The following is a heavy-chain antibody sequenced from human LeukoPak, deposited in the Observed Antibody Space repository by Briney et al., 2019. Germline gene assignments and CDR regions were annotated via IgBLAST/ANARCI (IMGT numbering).Heavy chain of an antibody. Sequence: VKVSCKASGYTLTSYGINWMRQAPGQGLEWMGWISTQSGNTNYAQKVQGRLTLTTDRSTNTAYMELRSLRSDDTAVYYCARGAYGDKWGQGTMVTVSS. CDR2: ISTQSGNT. CDR3: ARGAYGDK. D-gene: IGHD4-17*01. J-gene: IGHJ4*02. CDR1: GYTLTSYG. V-gene: IGHV1-18*01.